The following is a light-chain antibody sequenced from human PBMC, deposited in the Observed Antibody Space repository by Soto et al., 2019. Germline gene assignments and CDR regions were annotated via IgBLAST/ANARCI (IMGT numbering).Light chain of an antibody. CDR2: GAS. CDR1: QSVSSSY. Sequence: EIVLTQSPGTLSLSPGERATLSCRASQSVSSSYLAWYQQKPGQAPRLLIYGASSRATGIPDRFSGSGSGTDFTLTISRLEPEDFAVYYCQQSYSTPAFGQGTKVDIK. CDR3: QQSYSTPA. V-gene: IGKV3-20*01. J-gene: IGKJ1*01.